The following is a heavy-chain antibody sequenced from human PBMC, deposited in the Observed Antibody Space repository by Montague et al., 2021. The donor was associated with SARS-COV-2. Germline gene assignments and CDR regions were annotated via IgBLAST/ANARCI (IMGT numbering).Heavy chain of an antibody. Sequence: SETLSLTCAVYGGSFSGYYWSWIRQPPEKGLEWIGEINQSGRTNNNPCLKSRVIISVDTSKNQFFLKLSSVTAADTAVYYCARVGSSFWGVTVSAELDYWGQGILVIVSS. CDR1: GGSFSGYY. J-gene: IGHJ4*02. CDR3: ARVGSSFWGVTVSAELDY. V-gene: IGHV4-34*01. D-gene: IGHD3-16*01. CDR2: INQSGRT.